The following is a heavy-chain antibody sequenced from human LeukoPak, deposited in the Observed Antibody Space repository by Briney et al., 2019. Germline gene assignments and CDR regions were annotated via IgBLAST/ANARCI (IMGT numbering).Heavy chain of an antibody. CDR1: RFTFSSYW. V-gene: IGHV3-74*01. J-gene: IGHJ4*02. CDR3: TRGNDILTGYYTYYFDY. CDR2: INSDGSST. D-gene: IGHD3-9*01. Sequence: PGGSLRLSCAPSRFTFSSYWMHWVRQAPGKVLVWVSRINSDGSSTSYADSAKGRFTISRDNAKNTLYLQMNSLRAEDTAVYYCTRGNDILTGYYTYYFDYWGQGTLVTVSS.